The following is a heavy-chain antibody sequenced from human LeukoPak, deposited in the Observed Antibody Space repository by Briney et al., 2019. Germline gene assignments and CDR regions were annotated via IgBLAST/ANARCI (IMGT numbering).Heavy chain of an antibody. CDR3: ATYCSGGSCPFDY. D-gene: IGHD2-15*01. CDR1: GYSFTSYW. CDR2: IYPGDSDT. Sequence: GESLKISGKGSGYSFTSYWIGWVRQMPGKGLEWMGIIYPGDSDTRCSPSFQGQVTISADKSISTAYLQWSSLKASDTAMYYCATYCSGGSCPFDYWGQGTLVTVSS. V-gene: IGHV5-51*01. J-gene: IGHJ4*02.